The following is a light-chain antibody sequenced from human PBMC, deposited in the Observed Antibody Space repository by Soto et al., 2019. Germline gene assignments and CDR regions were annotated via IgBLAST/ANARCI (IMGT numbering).Light chain of an antibody. J-gene: IGKJ3*01. CDR2: GAS. CDR3: QQYNNWPPT. CDR1: QSVSSD. Sequence: VITQSASTLSVSPGERATLSCRASQSVSSDFAWYQQKPGQAPRLLICGASSRATGIPARFSGSGSGTEFTLTISSLQSEDFAVYYCQQYNNWPPTFGPGTKVDIK. V-gene: IGKV3-15*01.